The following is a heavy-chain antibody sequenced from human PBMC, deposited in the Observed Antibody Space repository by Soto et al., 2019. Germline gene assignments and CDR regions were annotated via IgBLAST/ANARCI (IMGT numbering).Heavy chain of an antibody. D-gene: IGHD5-18*01. Sequence: EVQLVESGGGLVQPGGSLRLSCAASGFTVSSNYMSWVRQAPGKGLEWVSVIYSGGSTYYADSVKGRFTISRHNSKNTLDLQRNSLRAEDTAVYYCASPGRDSYGDHDAFDIWGQGTMVTVSS. J-gene: IGHJ3*02. CDR1: GFTVSSNY. CDR3: ASPGRDSYGDHDAFDI. V-gene: IGHV3-53*04. CDR2: IYSGGST.